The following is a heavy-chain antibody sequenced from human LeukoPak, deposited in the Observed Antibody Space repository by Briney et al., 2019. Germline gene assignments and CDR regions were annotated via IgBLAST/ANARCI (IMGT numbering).Heavy chain of an antibody. CDR3: RRRAVIHYYGSGYYYYYMDV. CDR1: GCSINSYY. CDR2: IYYSGTT. Sequence: PSETLSLTCTGSGCSINSYYWIWIRQPPGNGLEGIGYIYYSGTTNYNPSLKSRVSISVNTSNKQFFLNISPVTADDTAVYYWRRRAVIHYYGSGYYYYYMDVWGKGTTVTISS. J-gene: IGHJ6*03. V-gene: IGHV4-59*01. D-gene: IGHD3-10*01.